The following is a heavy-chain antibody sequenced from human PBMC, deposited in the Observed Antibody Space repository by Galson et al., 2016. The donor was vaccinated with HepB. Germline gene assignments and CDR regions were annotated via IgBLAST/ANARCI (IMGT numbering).Heavy chain of an antibody. Sequence: SVKVSCKASGGTFSSYALNWVRQAPGQGLEWMGGIIPIFGTATSTQKFQGRVTITADESTNTTYMELNSRRAEDTAVYYCARDQYVRGSGWYPARGCWGHGTLVTGSS. D-gene: IGHD6-13*01. CDR2: IIPIFGTA. CDR3: ARDQYVRGSGWYPARGC. CDR1: GGTFSSYA. V-gene: IGHV1-69*13. J-gene: IGHJ4*01.